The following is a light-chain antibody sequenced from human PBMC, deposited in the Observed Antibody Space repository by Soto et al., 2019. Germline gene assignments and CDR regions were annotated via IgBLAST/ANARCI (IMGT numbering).Light chain of an antibody. CDR3: QPRSNLIT. V-gene: IGKV3-11*01. CDR2: DAS. J-gene: IGKJ5*01. CDR1: QSVSSY. Sequence: EIVFTQSPATLSLSPGERATLSCRASQSVSSYLAWYQQKPGQAPRLLIYDASNRATGIPARFSGSGSGTDFTLTISSLEPEDIAVYYCQPRSNLITFGQGTRLEIK.